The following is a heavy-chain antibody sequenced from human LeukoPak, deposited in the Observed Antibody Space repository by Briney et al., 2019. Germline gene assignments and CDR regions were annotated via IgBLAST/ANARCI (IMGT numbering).Heavy chain of an antibody. CDR1: GFTFSSYW. J-gene: IGHJ4*02. D-gene: IGHD1-26*01. V-gene: IGHV3-74*01. Sequence: GGSLRLSCAASGFTFSSYWMHWVRQAPGKGLVWVSRINSDGSSTSYADSVKGRFTISRDNAKNTLYLQMNSLRAEDTAVYYCARVVGSHGPFDYWGQGTLVTVSS. CDR2: INSDGSST. CDR3: ARVVGSHGPFDY.